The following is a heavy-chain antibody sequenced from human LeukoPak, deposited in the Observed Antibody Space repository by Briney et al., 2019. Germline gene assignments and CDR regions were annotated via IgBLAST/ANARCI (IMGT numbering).Heavy chain of an antibody. J-gene: IGHJ4*02. V-gene: IGHV3-33*01. D-gene: IGHD6-19*01. CDR2: IWYEGSNK. CDR3: ARDPGVRWLVGFDY. CDR1: GFTFSSYG. Sequence: GGSLRHSCAASGFTFSSYGMHGVRQAPGKGLEGVAVIWYEGSNKYYADSVKGRFTISRENSKNTLYLQMDSLRAEDTAVYYCARDPGVRWLVGFDYWGQGTLVTVSS.